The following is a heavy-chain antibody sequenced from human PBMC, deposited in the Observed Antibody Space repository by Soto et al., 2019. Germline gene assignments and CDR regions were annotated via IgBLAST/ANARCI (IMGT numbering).Heavy chain of an antibody. V-gene: IGHV2-70*01. CDR3: ARITQLASYYYYGMDV. Sequence: SGPKLVNTTQTLTLTCTFSGFSLSTSGMCVSWIRQPPGKALEWLALIDWDDDKYYSTSLKTRLTISKDTSKNQVVLTMTNMDPVDTATFYCARITQLASYYYYGMDVWGQGTTVTVSS. CDR1: GFSLSTSGMC. J-gene: IGHJ6*02. D-gene: IGHD6-13*01. CDR2: IDWDDDK.